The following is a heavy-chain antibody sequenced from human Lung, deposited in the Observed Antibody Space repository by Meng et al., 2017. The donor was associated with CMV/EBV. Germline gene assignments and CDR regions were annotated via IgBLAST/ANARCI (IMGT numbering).Heavy chain of an antibody. D-gene: IGHD7-27*01. CDR1: GFTFTNYW. CDR2: INEDGSVK. V-gene: IGHV3-7*01. CDR3: AREYWGPDY. J-gene: IGHJ4*02. Sequence: GEXXKISCAASGFTFTNYWMTWVRQAPGKGLEWVANINEDGSVKHFVDSVKGRFTMSRDNAKNSVYLQMNGLRADDTDVYYCAREYWGPDYWGQGKLV.